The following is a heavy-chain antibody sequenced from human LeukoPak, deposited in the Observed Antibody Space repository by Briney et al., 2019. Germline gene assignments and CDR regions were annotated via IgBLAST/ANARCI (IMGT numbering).Heavy chain of an antibody. CDR1: GFTFSDYW. Sequence: GGSLRLSCAASGFTFSDYWMTWVRQAPGKGLEWVANIKHDGSEKYSVDSVKGRFTISRDNAKNSLYLQMNSLRAEDTAVYYCARVRDSSSHMDVWGKGTTVTVSS. D-gene: IGHD6-6*01. CDR2: IKHDGSEK. V-gene: IGHV3-7*01. J-gene: IGHJ6*03. CDR3: ARVRDSSSHMDV.